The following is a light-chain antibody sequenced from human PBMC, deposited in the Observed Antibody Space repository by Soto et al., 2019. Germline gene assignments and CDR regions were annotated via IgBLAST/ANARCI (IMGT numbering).Light chain of an antibody. CDR2: GAS. CDR1: QSISKY. V-gene: IGKV1-39*01. J-gene: IGKJ3*01. Sequence: DIPMTQSPSSLSASIGDRVTITCRSSQSISKYLNWYQQKPGKAPKVLIYGASSLQSGVPSRFSGAGSGTDFTLTISSLQPEDFATYYCQQTDTTPFTFGPGTRVDFK. CDR3: QQTDTTPFT.